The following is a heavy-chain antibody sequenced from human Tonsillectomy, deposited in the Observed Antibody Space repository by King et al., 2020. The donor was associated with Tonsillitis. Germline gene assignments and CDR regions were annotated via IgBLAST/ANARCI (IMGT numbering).Heavy chain of an antibody. V-gene: IGHV4-39*01. CDR1: GGSISSSSYY. CDR3: AGRNGGYCSGGSCYVWFDP. D-gene: IGHD2-15*01. CDR2: IYYSGST. Sequence: LQLQESGPGLVKPSETLSLTCTVSGGSISSSSYYWGWIRQPPGKGLEWIGSIYYSGSTYYNPSLKSRVTISVDTSKNHFSLKLGSVTAADTAVYYCAGRNGGYCSGGSCYVWFDPWGQGTLVTVSS. J-gene: IGHJ5*02.